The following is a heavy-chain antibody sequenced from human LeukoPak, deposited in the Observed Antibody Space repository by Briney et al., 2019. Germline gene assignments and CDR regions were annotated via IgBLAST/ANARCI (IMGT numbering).Heavy chain of an antibody. CDR2: ISPGSGST. CDR3: ARDPYSGTVYPHGAFDH. D-gene: IGHD1-26*01. CDR1: GFTISNYA. Sequence: GGSLRLSCAASGFTISNYAPTWVRQTPGKGLEWVAYISPGSGSTDYAESVQGRFSISRDNDKNSLYLQLSSLRADDTGVYYCARDPYSGTVYPHGAFDHWGQGTKVVVSS. J-gene: IGHJ3*01. V-gene: IGHV3-48*01.